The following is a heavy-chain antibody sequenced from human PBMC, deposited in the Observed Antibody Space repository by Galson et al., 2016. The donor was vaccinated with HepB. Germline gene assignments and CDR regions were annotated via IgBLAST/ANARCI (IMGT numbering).Heavy chain of an antibody. CDR1: GFTFKSYS. CDR2: ISTSSSFI. V-gene: IGHV3-21*01. Sequence: SLRLSCAASGFTFKSYSMNWVRQAPGKGLEWVSYISTSSSFIFYADSVKGRFTISRDNAKNSLQLQMNSLRAEDTAVYYCARGGYSDTWYDYYGMDVWGQGTTVTVSS. D-gene: IGHD1-26*01. J-gene: IGHJ6*02. CDR3: ARGGYSDTWYDYYGMDV.